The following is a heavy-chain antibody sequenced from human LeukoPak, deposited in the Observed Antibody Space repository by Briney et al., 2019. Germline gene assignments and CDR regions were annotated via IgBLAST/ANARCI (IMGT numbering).Heavy chain of an antibody. V-gene: IGHV3-30-3*01. J-gene: IGHJ5*02. Sequence: GSLRLSCAVSGFTFSSYAMHWVRQAPGKGLEWVAVTSHDGSNKYYADSVKGRFTISRDNSKNTLYLQMNSLRVEDTAVYYCARDRGRNWFDPWGQGTLVTVSS. CDR2: TSHDGSNK. CDR1: GFTFSSYA. CDR3: ARDRGRNWFDP. D-gene: IGHD5-24*01.